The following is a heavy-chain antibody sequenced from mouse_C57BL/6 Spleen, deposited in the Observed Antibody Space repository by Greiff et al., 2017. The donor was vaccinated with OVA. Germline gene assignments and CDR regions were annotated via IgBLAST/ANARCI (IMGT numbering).Heavy chain of an antibody. CDR1: GYTFTSYG. V-gene: IGHV1-81*01. CDR3: ARVGDPYYFDY. Sequence: QVQLKESGAELARPGASVKLSCKASGYTFTSYGISWVKQRTGQGLEWIGEIYPGSGNTYYNEKFKGKATLTADKSSSTAYMELRSLTSEDSAVYFCARVGDPYYFDYWGQGTTLTVSS. D-gene: IGHD3-3*01. J-gene: IGHJ2*01. CDR2: IYPGSGNT.